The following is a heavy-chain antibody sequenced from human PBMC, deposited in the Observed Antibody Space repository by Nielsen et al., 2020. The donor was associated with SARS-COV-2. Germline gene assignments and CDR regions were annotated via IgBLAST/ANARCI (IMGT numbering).Heavy chain of an antibody. J-gene: IGHJ6*02. CDR3: ARDPRYRSGV. Sequence: GKSLKISCVASGFVVSDTNMNWVRQAPGKGLECVSIIYSGGTTYYVDSVKGRFTISRDNSKNTMYLQMNSLRAEDTAVYYCARDPRYRSGVWGQGTTVTVSS. CDR2: IYSGGTT. CDR1: GFVVSDTN. D-gene: IGHD6-25*01. V-gene: IGHV3-53*01.